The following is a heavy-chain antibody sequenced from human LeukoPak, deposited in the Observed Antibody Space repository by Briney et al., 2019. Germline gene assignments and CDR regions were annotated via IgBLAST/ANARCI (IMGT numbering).Heavy chain of an antibody. V-gene: IGHV3-23*01. CDR2: ITTNDGNT. CDR3: AKDGGLWVSAHWGDS. D-gene: IGHD7-27*01. CDR1: GFTFSSYT. J-gene: IGHJ4*02. Sequence: GGSLRLSCAASGFTFSSYTMSWVRQAPGKGLEWVSTITTNDGNTYYADSVKGRFTVSRDNSKNTLFLQMNSLRAEDTAVYYCAKDGGLWVSAHWGDSWGRGTLVTVSS.